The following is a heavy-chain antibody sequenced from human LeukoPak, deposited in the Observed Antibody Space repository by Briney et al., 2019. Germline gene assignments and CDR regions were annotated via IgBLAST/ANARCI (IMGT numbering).Heavy chain of an antibody. V-gene: IGHV4-38-2*02. D-gene: IGHD1-26*01. CDR2: IYHSGST. J-gene: IGHJ4*02. Sequence: PSETLSLTCTVSGYSISSGNYWGWIRQPPGKGLEWIGSIYHSGSTYYNPSLKSRVTISVDTSKNQFSLKLSSVTAADTAVYYCARGGGSYYSDFDSWGQGTLVTVSS. CDR1: GYSISSGNY. CDR3: ARGGGSYYSDFDS.